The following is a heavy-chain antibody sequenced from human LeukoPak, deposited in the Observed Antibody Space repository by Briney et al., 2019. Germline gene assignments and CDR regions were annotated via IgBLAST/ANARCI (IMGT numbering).Heavy chain of an antibody. CDR3: ARYGYCSSSSCHIWDNWFDP. CDR1: GYTFTSYG. D-gene: IGHD2-2*02. Sequence: ASVKVSCKASGYTFTSYGISWVRQAPGQGLEWMGWISAYNGNTNYAQKLQGRVTMTTDTSTSTAYMEPRSLRSDDTAVYYCARYGYCSSSSCHIWDNWFDPWGQGTLVTVSS. J-gene: IGHJ5*02. V-gene: IGHV1-18*01. CDR2: ISAYNGNT.